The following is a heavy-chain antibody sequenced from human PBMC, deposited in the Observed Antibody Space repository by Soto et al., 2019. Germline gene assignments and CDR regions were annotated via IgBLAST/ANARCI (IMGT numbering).Heavy chain of an antibody. Sequence: LRLSCAASGFTFENYEINWVRHAPGKGLEWISYISSRSATRYYADSVKGRFTISRDNAKNSLYLQMSGLRAEDNGVYYCARLNYYNRGAFDYWGQGTLVTVSS. CDR2: ISSRSATR. CDR1: GFTFENYE. D-gene: IGHD3-10*01. J-gene: IGHJ4*02. V-gene: IGHV3-48*03. CDR3: ARLNYYNRGAFDY.